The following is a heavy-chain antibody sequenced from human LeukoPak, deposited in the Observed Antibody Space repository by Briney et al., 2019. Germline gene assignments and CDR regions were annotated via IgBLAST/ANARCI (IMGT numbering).Heavy chain of an antibody. V-gene: IGHV1-69*13. CDR2: IIPIFATA. CDR3: ARDIGGYPDY. Sequence: GASVKVSCKASRGTFSSYAISWVRQAPGQGLEWMGGIIPIFATANYAQKFQGRVTITADESTSTAYMELSSLRSEDTAVYYCARDIGGYPDYWGQGTLVTVSS. CDR1: RGTFSSYA. D-gene: IGHD5-18*01. J-gene: IGHJ4*02.